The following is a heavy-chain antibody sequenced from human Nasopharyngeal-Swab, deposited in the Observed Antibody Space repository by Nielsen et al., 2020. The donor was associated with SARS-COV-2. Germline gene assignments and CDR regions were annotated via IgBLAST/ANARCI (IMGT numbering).Heavy chain of an antibody. J-gene: IGHJ4*02. D-gene: IGHD6-19*01. CDR2: IYSGGST. Sequence: GRQAPGKGLEWVSVIYSGGSTYYADSVKGRFTISRHNSKNTLYLQMNSLRAEDTAVYYCARDESSSGWYAFDYWGQGTLVTVSS. CDR3: ARDESSSGWYAFDY. V-gene: IGHV3-53*04.